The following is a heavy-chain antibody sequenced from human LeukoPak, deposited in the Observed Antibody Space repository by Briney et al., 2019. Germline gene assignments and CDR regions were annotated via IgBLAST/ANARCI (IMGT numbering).Heavy chain of an antibody. CDR2: INHSGST. CDR1: GGSFSGYY. V-gene: IGHV4-34*01. Sequence: SETLSLTCAVYGGSFSGYYWSWIRQPPGKGLEWIGEINHSGSTNYNPSLKSRVTISVDTSKNQFSLKLSSVTAADTAVYYCARVPSYYYDSSGYYYYYYYMDVWGKGTTVTVSS. CDR3: ARVPSYYYDSSGYYYYYYYMDV. J-gene: IGHJ6*03. D-gene: IGHD3-22*01.